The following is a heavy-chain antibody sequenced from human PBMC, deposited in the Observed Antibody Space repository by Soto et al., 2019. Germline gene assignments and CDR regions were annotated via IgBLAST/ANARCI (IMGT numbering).Heavy chain of an antibody. D-gene: IGHD1-26*01. CDR3: ARGTRYSGSYYGRDGWFDP. Sequence: GASVKVSCKASGGTFSSYAISWVRQAPGQGLEWMGGIIPIFGTANYAQKFQGRVTITADKSTSTAYMELSSLRSEDTAVYYCARGTRYSGSYYGRDGWFDPWGQGTLVTV. CDR2: IIPIFGTA. CDR1: GGTFSSYA. J-gene: IGHJ5*02. V-gene: IGHV1-69*06.